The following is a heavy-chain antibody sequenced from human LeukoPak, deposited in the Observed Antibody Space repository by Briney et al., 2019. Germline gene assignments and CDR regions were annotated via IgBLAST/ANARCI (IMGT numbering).Heavy chain of an antibody. Sequence: ASVKVSCKASGGTFSSYAISWVRQAPGQGLEWMGRIIPIFGTANYAQKFQGRVTITTGESTSTAYMELSSLRSEDTAVYYCARSHYYGSVDYWGQGTLVAVSS. V-gene: IGHV1-69*05. CDR1: GGTFSSYA. CDR3: ARSHYYGSVDY. J-gene: IGHJ4*02. CDR2: IIPIFGTA. D-gene: IGHD3-10*01.